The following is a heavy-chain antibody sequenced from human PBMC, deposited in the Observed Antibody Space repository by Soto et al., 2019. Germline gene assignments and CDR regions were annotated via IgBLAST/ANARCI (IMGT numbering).Heavy chain of an antibody. CDR3: ARSRTYTYYYDSSGYRANWFDP. CDR2: INHSGST. D-gene: IGHD3-22*01. J-gene: IGHJ5*02. V-gene: IGHV4-34*01. CDR1: GGSFSGYY. Sequence: TSETLSLTCAVYGGSFSGYYWSWIRQPPGKGLEWIGEINHSGSTNYNPSLKSRVAISVDTSKNQFSLKLSSVTAADTAVYYCARSRTYTYYYDSSGYRANWFDPWGQGTLVTVSS.